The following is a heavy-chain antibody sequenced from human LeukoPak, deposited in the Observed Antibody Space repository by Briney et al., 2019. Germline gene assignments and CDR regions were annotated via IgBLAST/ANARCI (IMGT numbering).Heavy chain of an antibody. CDR2: IYFTGRI. V-gene: IGHV4-31*03. J-gene: IGHJ6*02. Sequence: SETLSLTCSVSGASLSSGGYHWSWIRQRPGKGLEWIGLIYFTGRILYNPSLKSRVTISQDTSQNQFFLKMTSMTAADTAVYFCARTGYCSSSSCYEDYGMDVWGQGTTVTVS. CDR3: ARTGYCSSSSCYEDYGMDV. CDR1: GASLSSGGYH. D-gene: IGHD2-2*01.